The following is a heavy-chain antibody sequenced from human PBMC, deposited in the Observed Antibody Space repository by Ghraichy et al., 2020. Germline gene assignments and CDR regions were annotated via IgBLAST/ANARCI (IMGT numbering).Heavy chain of an antibody. V-gene: IGHV4-34*01. D-gene: IGHD4-17*01. CDR1: GGSFSGYY. CDR2: INYSGST. J-gene: IGHJ4*02. CDR3: ASGFVTTVTYDEAMSGVDY. Sequence: SETLSLTCAVYGGSFSGYYWSWIRQPPGKGLEWIGEINYSGSTNYNPSLKSRVTISVDTSKNQFSLKLSSVTAADTAVYYCASGFVTTVTYDEAMSGVDYWGQGTLVTVSS.